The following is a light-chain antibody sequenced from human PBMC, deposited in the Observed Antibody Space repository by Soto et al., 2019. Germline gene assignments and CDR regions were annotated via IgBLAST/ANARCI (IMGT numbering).Light chain of an antibody. V-gene: IGKV1-33*01. CDR1: QDISNY. J-gene: IGKJ4*01. CDR3: QQYDNPPLT. CDR2: DAS. Sequence: DIQMTQSPSSLSASVGDRVTITCQASQDISNYLNWYQQKPGKAPKLLIYDASNLETEVPSRFIGSGSGTDFTFTISSLQPEDIATYYCQQYDNPPLTFGGGTKVEIK.